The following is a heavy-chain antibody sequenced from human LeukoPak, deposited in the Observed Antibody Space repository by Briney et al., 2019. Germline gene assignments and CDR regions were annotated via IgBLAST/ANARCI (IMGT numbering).Heavy chain of an antibody. Sequence: GGSLRLSCAASGFTFSSYAMHWVRQAPGKGLEWVAVISYDGSNKYYADSVKGRFTISRDNSKNTLYLQMNSLRAEDTAVYYCARDYGYSGSYLDYWGQGTLVTVSS. CDR2: ISYDGSNK. J-gene: IGHJ4*02. V-gene: IGHV3-30-3*01. CDR1: GFTFSSYA. CDR3: ARDYGYSGSYLDY. D-gene: IGHD3-10*01.